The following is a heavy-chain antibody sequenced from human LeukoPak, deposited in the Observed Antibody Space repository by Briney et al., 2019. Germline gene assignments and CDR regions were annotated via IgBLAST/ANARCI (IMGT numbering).Heavy chain of an antibody. CDR2: INHSGST. Sequence: SETLSLTCAVYGGSFSGYYWSWIRQPPGKGLEWIGAINHSGSTNYNPSLKSRVTISVDTSKNQFSLKLGSVTAADTAVYYCAREGSGSSDWGQGTLVTVSP. V-gene: IGHV4-34*01. D-gene: IGHD1-26*01. CDR3: AREGSGSSD. CDR1: GGSFSGYY. J-gene: IGHJ4*02.